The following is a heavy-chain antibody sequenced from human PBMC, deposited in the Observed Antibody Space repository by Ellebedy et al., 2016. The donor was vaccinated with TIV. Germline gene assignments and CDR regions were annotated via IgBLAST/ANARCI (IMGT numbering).Heavy chain of an antibody. Sequence: GGSLRLXXAASGFTFRSYSMNWVRQAPGKGLEWVSYISSGSSTIYYADSVKGRFTISRDNAKNSLYLQMNSLRDEDTAVYYCARGHSGYTVNDAFDIWGQGTMVTVSS. J-gene: IGHJ3*02. V-gene: IGHV3-48*02. CDR2: ISSGSSTI. D-gene: IGHD5-12*01. CDR1: GFTFRSYS. CDR3: ARGHSGYTVNDAFDI.